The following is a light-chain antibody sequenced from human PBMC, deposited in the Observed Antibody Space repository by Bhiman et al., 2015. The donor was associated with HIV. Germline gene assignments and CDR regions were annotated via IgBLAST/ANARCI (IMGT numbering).Light chain of an antibody. J-gene: IGLJ3*02. V-gene: IGLV1-40*01. CDR3: GTWDSSLSTGGGA. CDR2: GNN. Sequence: QSVLTQPPSVSGAPGQRVTISCTGSSSNIGAGYEVHWYQQLPGAAPKLLIYGNNNRPSGVPDRFSGSKSGTSATLGITGLQTGDEADYFCGTWDSSLSTGGGAFGGGTKLTVL. CDR1: SSNIGAGYE.